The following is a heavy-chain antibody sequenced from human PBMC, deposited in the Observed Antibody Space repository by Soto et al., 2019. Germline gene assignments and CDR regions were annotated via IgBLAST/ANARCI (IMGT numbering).Heavy chain of an antibody. V-gene: IGHV3-48*02. CDR2: ISSSSSTK. J-gene: IGHJ6*02. CDR1: GFTFSIYS. D-gene: IGHD1-26*01. Sequence: GGSLRLGCAASGFTFSIYSVNWVRQAPGKGLEWVSYISSSSSTKYSADSVKGRFTISKDNAKNSLYLQMNSLRDEDTAVYYCARQGGGSWAYGMDVWGQGTTVTVSS. CDR3: ARQGGGSWAYGMDV.